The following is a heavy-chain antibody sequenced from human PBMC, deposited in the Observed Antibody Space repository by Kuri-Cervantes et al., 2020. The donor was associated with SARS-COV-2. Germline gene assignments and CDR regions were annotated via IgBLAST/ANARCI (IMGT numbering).Heavy chain of an antibody. CDR1: GFTVSSNY. CDR2: IYSGGST. CDR3: ARGKYYDFWSGYYGPIDY. Sequence: LSLTCAASGFTVSSNYMSWVHQAPGKGLEWVSVIYSGGSTYYADSVKGRFTISRGNSKNTLYLQMNSLRAEDTAVYYCARGKYYDFWSGYYGPIDYWGQGTLVTVSS. J-gene: IGHJ4*02. D-gene: IGHD3-3*01. V-gene: IGHV3-53*01.